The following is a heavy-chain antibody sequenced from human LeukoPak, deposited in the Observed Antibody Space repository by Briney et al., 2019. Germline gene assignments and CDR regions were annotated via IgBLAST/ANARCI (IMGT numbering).Heavy chain of an antibody. J-gene: IGHJ4*02. CDR2: VSAGGAST. Sequence: PGGSLRLSCAASGFTFSSFAMSWVRQAPGAGLEWVSVVSAGGASTYYADSVKGRFTISRDNSKNTLYLQMNSLSAEDTAVYYCAKREGGPTKHFDYWGQGTLVTVSS. CDR3: AKREGGPTKHFDY. CDR1: GFTFSSFA. V-gene: IGHV3-23*01. D-gene: IGHD3-16*01.